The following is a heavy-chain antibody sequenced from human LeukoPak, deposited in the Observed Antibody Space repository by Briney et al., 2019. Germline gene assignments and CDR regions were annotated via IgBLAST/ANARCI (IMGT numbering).Heavy chain of an antibody. CDR1: GGSISSSNYY. D-gene: IGHD6-13*01. V-gene: IGHV4-61*05. Sequence: SETLSLTCIVSGGSISSSNYYWGWIRQPPGKGLEWIGYIYYSGSTNYNPSLKSRVTISVDTSKNQFSLKLSSVTAADTAVYYCARQQPYYYYMDVWGKGTTVTVSS. CDR2: IYYSGST. CDR3: ARQQPYYYYMDV. J-gene: IGHJ6*03.